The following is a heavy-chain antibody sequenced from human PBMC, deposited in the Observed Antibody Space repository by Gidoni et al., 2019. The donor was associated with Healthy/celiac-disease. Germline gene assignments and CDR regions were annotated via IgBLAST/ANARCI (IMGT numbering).Heavy chain of an antibody. CDR2: ISSSSSYI. D-gene: IGHD4-17*01. CDR1: GFTFSSYS. CDR3: ARDDSGTTVTTEVDY. V-gene: IGHV3-21*01. Sequence: EVQLVESGGGLVKPGGSLRLSCAASGFTFSSYSMNWVRQAPGKGLEWVSSISSSSSYIYYADSVKGRFTISRDNAKNSLYLQMNSLRAEDTAVYYCARDDSGTTVTTEVDYWGQGTLVTVSS. J-gene: IGHJ4*02.